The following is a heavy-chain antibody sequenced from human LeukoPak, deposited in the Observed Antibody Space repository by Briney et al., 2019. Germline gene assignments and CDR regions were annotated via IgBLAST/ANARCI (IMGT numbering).Heavy chain of an antibody. CDR3: ARDRRSSYGHLTNYSYYMDV. V-gene: IGHV3-21*01. CDR2: ISSSISYI. D-gene: IGHD5-18*01. J-gene: IGHJ6*03. CDR1: GFTFSSYS. Sequence: GGSLTLSCAASGFTFSSYSMNCVRQAPGKGLEWVSSISSSISYIYYADSVKGRFTISRDNAKNSLCLQMNSLRAEETAVYYCARDRRSSYGHLTNYSYYMDVWGKGTTVTVSS.